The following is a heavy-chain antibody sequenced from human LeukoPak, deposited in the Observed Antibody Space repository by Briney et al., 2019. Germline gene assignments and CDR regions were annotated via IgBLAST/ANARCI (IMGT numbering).Heavy chain of an antibody. J-gene: IGHJ4*02. CDR1: GYTFTSYY. V-gene: IGHV1-46*01. CDR3: AVALDCSSTSCYTGGGY. CDR2: INPSGGST. D-gene: IGHD2-2*02. Sequence: ASVKVSCKASGYTFTSYYMHWVRQAPGQGLEWMGIINPSGGSTNYAQKFQVRVTMTRDTSTSTVYMELSSLRSEDTAVYYCAVALDCSSTSCYTGGGYWGQGTLVTVSS.